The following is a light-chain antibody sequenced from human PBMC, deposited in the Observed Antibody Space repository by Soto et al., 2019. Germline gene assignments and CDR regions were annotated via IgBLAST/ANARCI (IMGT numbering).Light chain of an antibody. CDR2: GAS. Sequence: ENVLTQFPGTLSLSPGDSATLSCRASQSISSSYVAWYQQKPGQAPRLLIYGASYRASGIADRFSGSGSGTDFTLTISRLEPEDFAVYYCQQYGSSLWTFGEGTKVEIK. CDR1: QSISSSY. CDR3: QQYGSSLWT. J-gene: IGKJ1*01. V-gene: IGKV3-20*01.